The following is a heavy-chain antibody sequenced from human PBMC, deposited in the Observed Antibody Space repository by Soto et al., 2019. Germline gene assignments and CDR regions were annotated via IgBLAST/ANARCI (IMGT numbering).Heavy chain of an antibody. Sequence: QVQLVQSGAEVKKPGASVKVSCKASGYTFTSYAMHWERQAPGQRLEWMGWINAGNGNTKYSQKFQGRVTITRDTSASTAYMELSSMRSEDTAVYYCARSIVVVTALDYWGQGTLVTVSS. J-gene: IGHJ4*02. D-gene: IGHD2-21*02. V-gene: IGHV1-3*01. CDR3: ARSIVVVTALDY. CDR1: GYTFTSYA. CDR2: INAGNGNT.